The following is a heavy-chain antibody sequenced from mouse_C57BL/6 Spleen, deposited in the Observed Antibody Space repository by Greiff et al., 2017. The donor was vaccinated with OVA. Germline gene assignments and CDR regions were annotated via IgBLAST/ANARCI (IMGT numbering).Heavy chain of an antibody. CDR2: INPSNGGT. CDR3: ARKEFITTVVPDY. Sequence: QVQLQQSGTELVKPGASVKLSCKASGYTFTSYWMHWVKQRPGQGLEWIGNINPSNGGTNYNEKFKSKATLTVDKSSSTAYMQLSSLTSEDAAVYYCARKEFITTVVPDYWGQGTTLTVSS. CDR1: GYTFTSYW. J-gene: IGHJ2*01. D-gene: IGHD1-1*01. V-gene: IGHV1-53*01.